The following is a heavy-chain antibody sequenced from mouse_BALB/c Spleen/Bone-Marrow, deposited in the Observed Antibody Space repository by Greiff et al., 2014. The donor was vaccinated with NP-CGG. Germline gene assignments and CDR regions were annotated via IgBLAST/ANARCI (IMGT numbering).Heavy chain of an antibody. D-gene: IGHD2-3*01. CDR3: AREGWLLRFDY. Sequence: VQLQQSGPELVKPGASVKMSCKAPGYTFTAYVMHWVKQKPGQGLEWIGYINPYNDGTNYIEKFKGKATLTSDIPSSTAYMELSSLTSEDSAFYYCAREGWLLRFDYWGQGTTLTVSA. J-gene: IGHJ2*01. V-gene: IGHV1-14*01. CDR2: INPYNDGT. CDR1: GYTFTAYV.